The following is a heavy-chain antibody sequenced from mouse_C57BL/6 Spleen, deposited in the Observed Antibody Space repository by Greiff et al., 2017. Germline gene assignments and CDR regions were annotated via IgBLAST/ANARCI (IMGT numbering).Heavy chain of an antibody. CDR2: FHPYNDDT. Sequence: QVQLKQSGAELVKPGASVKMSCKASGYTFTTYPIEWMKQNHGKSLEWIGNFHPYNDDTKYNEKFKGKATLTVEKSSSTVYLELSRLTSDDSAVYYCARNIGGYSNYWYFDVWGTGTTVTVSS. CDR3: ARNIGGYSNYWYFDV. J-gene: IGHJ1*03. V-gene: IGHV1-47*01. CDR1: GYTFTTYP. D-gene: IGHD2-5*01.